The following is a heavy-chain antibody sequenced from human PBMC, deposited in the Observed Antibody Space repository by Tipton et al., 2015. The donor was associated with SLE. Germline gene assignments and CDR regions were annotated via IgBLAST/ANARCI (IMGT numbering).Heavy chain of an antibody. Sequence: TLSLTCTVSGGSISGHYWSWFRQPPGRGLEWIGYLYYTGITDYNPPLKSRVTISVDTSKNQFSLKLRSVTAADTAVYFCARYYCTTTRCYYFDYWGRGTLVTVSS. V-gene: IGHV4-59*11. J-gene: IGHJ4*02. CDR1: GGSISGHY. CDR3: ARYYCTTTRCYYFDY. D-gene: IGHD2-2*01. CDR2: LYYTGIT.